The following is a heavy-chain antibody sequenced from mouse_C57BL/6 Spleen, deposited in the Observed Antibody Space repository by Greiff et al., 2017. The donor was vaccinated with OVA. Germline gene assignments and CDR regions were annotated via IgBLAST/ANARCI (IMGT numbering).Heavy chain of an antibody. D-gene: IGHD5-5*01. CDR2: ISYDGSN. CDR1: GYSITSGYY. V-gene: IGHV3-6*01. CDR3: ARTTRGAMDY. Sequence: DVKLQESGPGLVKPSQSLSLTCSVTGYSITSGYYWNWIRQFPGNKLEWMGYISYDGSNNYNPSLKNRISITRDTSKNQFFLKLNSVTTEDTATYYCARTTRGAMDYWGQGTSVTVSS. J-gene: IGHJ4*01.